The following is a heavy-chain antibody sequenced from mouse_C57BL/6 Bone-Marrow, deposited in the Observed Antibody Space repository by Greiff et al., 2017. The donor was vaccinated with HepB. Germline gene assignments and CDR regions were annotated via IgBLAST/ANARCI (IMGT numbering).Heavy chain of an antibody. J-gene: IGHJ3*01. D-gene: IGHD2-5*01. CDR1: GYTFTSYW. V-gene: IGHV1-53*01. CDR3: ARETGVTTRFAY. CDR2: INPSNGGT. Sequence: VQLQQPGTELVKPGASVQLSCKASGYTFTSYWMHWVKQRPGQGLEWIGNINPSNGGTNYNEKFKSKATLTVDKSSSTAYMQLSSLTSEDSAVYYCARETGVTTRFAYWGKGTLVTVSA.